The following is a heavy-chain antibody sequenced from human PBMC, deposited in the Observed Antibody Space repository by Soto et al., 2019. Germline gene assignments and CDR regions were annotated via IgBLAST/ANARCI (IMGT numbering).Heavy chain of an antibody. Sequence: QVQLVESGGGGVQPERSLRLSCVASSFTFSDYGMHWVRQAPGKGLESVAVIWYDGLKKDDVVSVKGRFTVSRDNSKNNLYLQMNSLRDEDTAPYYCARDRGADAHNHFWGQRTLVTVSS. CDR1: SFTFSDYG. V-gene: IGHV3-33*01. CDR2: IWYDGLKK. J-gene: IGHJ4*02. CDR3: ARDRGADAHNHF.